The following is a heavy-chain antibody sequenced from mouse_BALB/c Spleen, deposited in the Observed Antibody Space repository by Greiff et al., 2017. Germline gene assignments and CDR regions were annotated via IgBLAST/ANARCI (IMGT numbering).Heavy chain of an antibody. CDR2: ISSGGSYT. CDR3: ARHENYGNYWYFDV. V-gene: IGHV5-9-3*01. J-gene: IGHJ1*01. D-gene: IGHD2-1*01. CDR1: GFTFSSYA. Sequence: DVMLVESGGGLVKPGGSLKLSCAASGFTFSSYAMSWVRQTPEKRLEWVATISSGGSYTYYPDSVKGRFTISRDNAKNTLYLQMSSLRSEDTAMYYCARHENYGNYWYFDVWGAGTTVTVSS.